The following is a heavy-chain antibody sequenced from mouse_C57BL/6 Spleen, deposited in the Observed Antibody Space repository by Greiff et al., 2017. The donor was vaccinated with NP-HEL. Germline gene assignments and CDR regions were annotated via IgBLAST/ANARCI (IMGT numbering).Heavy chain of an antibody. V-gene: IGHV1-64*01. Sequence: VQLQQPGAELVKPGASVKLSCKASGYTFTSYWMHWVKQRPGQGLEWIGMIHPNSGSTNYNEKFKSKATLTVDKSSSTAYMQLSSLTSEHSAVYYCARYGYYWFAYWGQGTLVTVSA. CDR1: GYTFTSYW. CDR2: IHPNSGST. D-gene: IGHD2-3*01. CDR3: ARYGYYWFAY. J-gene: IGHJ3*01.